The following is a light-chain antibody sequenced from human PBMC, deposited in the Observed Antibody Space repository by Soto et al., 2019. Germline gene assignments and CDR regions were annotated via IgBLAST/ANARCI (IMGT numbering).Light chain of an antibody. CDR2: GAS. CDR1: QSVSSSH. CDR3: QQYGSSRT. V-gene: IGKV3-20*01. J-gene: IGKJ4*01. Sequence: EIVLTQSPGTLSLSPGERATLSCRASQSVSSSHLAWYQQKPGLAPRLLIYGASIRATGIPDRFSGSGSGTDFTLTITRLEPEDFAVYYCQQYGSSRTFGGGTKVDIK.